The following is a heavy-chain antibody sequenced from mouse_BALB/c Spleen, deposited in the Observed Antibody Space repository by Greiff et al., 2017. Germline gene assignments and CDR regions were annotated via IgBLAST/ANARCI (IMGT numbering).Heavy chain of an antibody. D-gene: IGHD1-1*01. V-gene: IGHV1-12*01. CDR2: IYPGNGDT. CDR3: ARDYGSRFAY. Sequence: LQQPGAELVKPGASVKMSCKASGYTFTSYNMHWVKQTPGQGLEWIGAIYPGNGDTSYNQKFKGKATLTADKSSSTAYMQLSSLTSEDSAVYYCARDYGSRFAYWGQGTLVTVSA. CDR1: GYTFTSYN. J-gene: IGHJ3*01.